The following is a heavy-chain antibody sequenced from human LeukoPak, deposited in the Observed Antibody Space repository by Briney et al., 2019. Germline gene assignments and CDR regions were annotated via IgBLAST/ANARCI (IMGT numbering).Heavy chain of an antibody. CDR1: GGSITTYY. V-gene: IGHV4-59*08. Sequence: PSETLSLTCTVSGGSITTYYWSWIRQPPGKGLEWIGYAYYSGSTNYNPSLKSRVTISIDTSKSQFSLKLCSVAAAVTAVYYCARRYGGYSNFDYWGRGTLVTVS. D-gene: IGHD5-12*01. CDR2: AYYSGST. J-gene: IGHJ4*02. CDR3: ARRYGGYSNFDY.